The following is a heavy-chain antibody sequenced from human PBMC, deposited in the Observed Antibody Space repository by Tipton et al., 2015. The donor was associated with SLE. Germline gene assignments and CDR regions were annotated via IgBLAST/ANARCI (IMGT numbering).Heavy chain of an antibody. D-gene: IGHD1-7*01. CDR2: IYSAGDT. J-gene: IGHJ4*02. CDR3: ASASWNYGFFDY. Sequence: QLVQSGGGLTQPGGSLRLSCAASGFSVSSNYMSWVRQAPGKGLEWVSVIYSAGDTYYADSVKGRFTISKDNSKNTVYLHMNSLRDDDTAIYYCASASWNYGFFDYWGQGTLVTVSS. V-gene: IGHV3-53*01. CDR1: GFSVSSNY.